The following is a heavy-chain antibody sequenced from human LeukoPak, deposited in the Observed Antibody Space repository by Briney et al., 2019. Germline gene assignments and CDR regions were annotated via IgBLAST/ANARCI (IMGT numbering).Heavy chain of an antibody. J-gene: IGHJ5*02. Sequence: AASVKVSCKASGGTFSSYAISWVRQAPGQGLEWMGRIIPILGIANYAQKFQGRVTITADKSTSTAYMELSSLRSEDTAVYYCARDTGSNFFDPWGQGTLVTVAS. D-gene: IGHD1-26*01. V-gene: IGHV1-69*04. CDR3: ARDTGSNFFDP. CDR1: GGTFSSYA. CDR2: IIPILGIA.